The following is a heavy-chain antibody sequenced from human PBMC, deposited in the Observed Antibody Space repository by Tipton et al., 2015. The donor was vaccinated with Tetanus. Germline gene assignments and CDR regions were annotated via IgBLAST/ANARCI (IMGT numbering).Heavy chain of an antibody. J-gene: IGHJ4*02. V-gene: IGHV4-59*01. CDR1: GGSISSFY. CDR3: ARCPYGGVSGTLYY. Sequence: TLSLTCTVSGGSISSFYWYWIRQPPGRGLEWIGYIDYSGSTNYNPSLKSRVTISIDTSKKQFSLNLSSVTAADTAVYFCARCPYGGVSGTLYYWGQGILVTVSS. D-gene: IGHD4-23*01. CDR2: IDYSGST.